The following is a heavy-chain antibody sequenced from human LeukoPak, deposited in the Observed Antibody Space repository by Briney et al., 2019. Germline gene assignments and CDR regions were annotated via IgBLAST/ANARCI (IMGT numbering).Heavy chain of an antibody. CDR3: ARVADTAMEYYFDY. J-gene: IGHJ4*02. D-gene: IGHD5-18*01. Sequence: VASVKVSCKASGYTFTSYDINWVRQATGQGLEWMGWMNPNSGNTGYAQKFQGRVTITRNTSISTAYMELSSLRSEDTAVYYCARVADTAMEYYFDYWGQGTLVTVSS. V-gene: IGHV1-8*03. CDR1: GYTFTSYD. CDR2: MNPNSGNT.